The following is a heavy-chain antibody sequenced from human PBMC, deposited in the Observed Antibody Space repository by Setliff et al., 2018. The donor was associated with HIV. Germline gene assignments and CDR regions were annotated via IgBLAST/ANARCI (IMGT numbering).Heavy chain of an antibody. CDR2: NYPGDSDT. J-gene: IGHJ1*01. CDR3: ATSDYGGGSGHFQR. D-gene: IGHD4-17*01. CDR1: GYSLSSYW. V-gene: IGHV5-51*01. Sequence: PGASQKLSCKGSGYSLSSYWIGWVRQMPGKGLEWRGINYPGDSDTRYSSSFHGPVSFFADKTISTAYLQWSSLKASDTAIYYCATSDYGGGSGHFQRWGQGTLVTVSS.